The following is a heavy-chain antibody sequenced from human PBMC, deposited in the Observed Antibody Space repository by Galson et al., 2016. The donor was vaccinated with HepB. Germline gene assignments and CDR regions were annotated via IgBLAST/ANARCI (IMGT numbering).Heavy chain of an antibody. CDR2: ISSSSNYI. CDR3: SPPPPEHQPYYLDH. V-gene: IGHV3-21*03. D-gene: IGHD2-2*01. CDR1: GFTFRTNY. J-gene: IGHJ4*02. Sequence: SLRLSCAASGFTFRTNYMNWVRQAPGTGLEWVSSISSSSNYIYYAASVKGRFTISRNNAKNSLYLQMNRLRIEDTAVYYCSPPPPEHQPYYLDHWGQGTLVTVSS.